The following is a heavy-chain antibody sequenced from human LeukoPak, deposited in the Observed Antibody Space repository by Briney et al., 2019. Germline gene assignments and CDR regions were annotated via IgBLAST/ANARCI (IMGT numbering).Heavy chain of an antibody. Sequence: SETLSLTCTASGGXISSYYCSWIRQPPGKGLEWIGYIYYSGSTNYNPSLKSRVTISIDTSKNQFSLKLSSVTAADTAVFYCVRYVVYGSGIYYFDYWGQGTLVTVSS. CDR1: GGXISSYY. J-gene: IGHJ4*02. CDR3: VRYVVYGSGIYYFDY. V-gene: IGHV4-59*08. CDR2: IYYSGST. D-gene: IGHD3-10*01.